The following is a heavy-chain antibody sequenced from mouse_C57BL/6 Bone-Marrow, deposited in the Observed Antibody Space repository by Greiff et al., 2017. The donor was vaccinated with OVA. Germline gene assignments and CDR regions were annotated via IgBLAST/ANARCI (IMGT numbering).Heavy chain of an antibody. CDR2: IHPNSGST. CDR3: ARRGFTTAYY. V-gene: IGHV1-64*01. CDR1: GYTFTSYW. Sequence: QVQLQQPGAELVKPGASVKLSCKASGYTFTSYWMHWVKQRPGQCLEWIGMIHPNSGSTNYNEKFKSKATLTVDKSSSTAYMQLSSLTSEDSAVYYCARRGFTTAYYWGQGTTLTVSS. J-gene: IGHJ2*01. D-gene: IGHD1-2*01.